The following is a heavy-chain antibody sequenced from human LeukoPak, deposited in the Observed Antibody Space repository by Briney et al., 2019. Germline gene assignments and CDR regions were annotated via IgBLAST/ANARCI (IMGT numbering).Heavy chain of an antibody. J-gene: IGHJ4*02. V-gene: IGHV3-43*01. CDR2: INWDGDIT. CDR3: AKGNILTGPPDS. D-gene: IGHD3-9*01. Sequence: PGRSLRLSCAASGFTFDDYTMHWVRQPPGKGLEWVSLINWDGDITEYADSVKGRFTISRDNSKNSLFLQMNSLRTEDTALYYCAKGNILTGPPDSWGQGTLVTVSS. CDR1: GFTFDDYT.